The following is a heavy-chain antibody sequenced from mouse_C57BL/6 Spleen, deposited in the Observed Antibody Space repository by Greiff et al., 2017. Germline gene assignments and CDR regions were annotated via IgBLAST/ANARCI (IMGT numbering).Heavy chain of an antibody. V-gene: IGHV1-85*01. Sequence: VQLQQSGPELVKPGASVKLSCKASGYTFTSYDINWVKQRPGQGLEWIGWIYPSDGSTKYNEKFKGKGTLTVGTSPSPTYMVLQNLTSEDSAVYFSSRGGRVTTGGFAYWGQGTLVTVSA. D-gene: IGHD2-2*01. J-gene: IGHJ3*01. CDR1: GYTFTSYD. CDR2: IYPSDGST. CDR3: SRGGRVTTGGFAY.